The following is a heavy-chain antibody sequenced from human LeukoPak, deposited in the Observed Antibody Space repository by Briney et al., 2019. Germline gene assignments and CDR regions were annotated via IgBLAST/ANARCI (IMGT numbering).Heavy chain of an antibody. CDR2: IWYDGSNK. Sequence: GRSLRLSCAASGFTFSNYGMHWVRQAPGKGLEWVAVIWYDGSNKYYADSVKGRFTISRDNSKNTLYLQMNSLRAEDTAVYYCAKDRSFRNANPPNWFDPWGQGTLVTVSS. V-gene: IGHV3-33*06. J-gene: IGHJ5*02. D-gene: IGHD1-1*01. CDR1: GFTFSNYG. CDR3: AKDRSFRNANPPNWFDP.